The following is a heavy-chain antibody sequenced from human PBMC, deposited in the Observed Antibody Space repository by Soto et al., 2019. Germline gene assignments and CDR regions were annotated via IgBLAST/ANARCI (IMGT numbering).Heavy chain of an antibody. CDR2: ISYDGSNK. CDR1: GFLFSNYA. Sequence: GGSLRLSCAAPGFLFSNYAMHWVRQAPGKGLEWVAVISYDGSNKYYADSVKGRFTISRDNSKNTLYLQMNSLRAEDTAVYYCAKSQTGYCSSTRCPLPDDWGQGTLVTVSS. D-gene: IGHD2-2*01. J-gene: IGHJ4*02. CDR3: AKSQTGYCSSTRCPLPDD. V-gene: IGHV3-30*18.